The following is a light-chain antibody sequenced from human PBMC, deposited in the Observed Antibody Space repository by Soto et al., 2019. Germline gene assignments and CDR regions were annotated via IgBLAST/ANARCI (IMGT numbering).Light chain of an antibody. CDR1: SSNIGAGYD. CDR2: GNN. J-gene: IGLJ2*01. V-gene: IGLV1-40*01. Sequence: QSVLTQPPSVSGAPGQRVTISCTGRSSNIGAGYDVHWYQHLPGTAPKLLIFGNNRRPSGVPDRFSGSKSGTSASLSITGRQAEDEADYYCQSYDSTLSGSLFGGGTKLTVL. CDR3: QSYDSTLSGSL.